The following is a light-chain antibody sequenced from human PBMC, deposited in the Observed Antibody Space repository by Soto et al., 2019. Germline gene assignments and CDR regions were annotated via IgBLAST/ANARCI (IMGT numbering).Light chain of an antibody. CDR1: NSDVGGYNY. CDR3: CTYPGNSLWV. CDR2: DVS. J-gene: IGLJ3*02. V-gene: IGLV2-11*01. Sequence: QSALTQPRSVSGSPGQSVTISCTGTNSDVGGYNYVSWYQQHPGKAPKLVIYDVSKRPSGVPDRFSGSKSGNTASLTISGFQAEDEADYYCCTYPGNSLWVFCGGTKLTVL.